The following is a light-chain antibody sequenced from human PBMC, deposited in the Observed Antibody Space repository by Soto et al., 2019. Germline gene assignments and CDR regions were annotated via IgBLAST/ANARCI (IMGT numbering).Light chain of an antibody. J-gene: IGLJ2*01. V-gene: IGLV1-47*02. Sequence: QSVLTQPPSASGTPGQRVTISCSGSNSNIGSNYVQWYQQVPGTAPKLLIYSNDQRPSSGVPDRFSGSKSGTSASLAISGLRSEDEADYYCATWDDSLSGRVFGGGTKLTVL. CDR2: SND. CDR3: ATWDDSLSGRV. CDR1: NSNIGSNY.